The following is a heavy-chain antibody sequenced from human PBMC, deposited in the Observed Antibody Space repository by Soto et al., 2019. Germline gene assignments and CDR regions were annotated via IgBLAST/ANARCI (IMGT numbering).Heavy chain of an antibody. CDR3: VKSNRYGDYCFGWFDP. J-gene: IGHJ5*02. D-gene: IGHD4-17*01. Sequence: EVQLVESGGGVVRPGGSLRLSCAASGLTFDNDGMSWVRQVPGKGLEWVSGINWNGGSIGYADSVKGRFTISRDNAKNSLYLQMNSLRAEDTAFYHCVKSNRYGDYCFGWFDPWGQGTLVTVSS. V-gene: IGHV3-20*01. CDR1: GLTFDNDG. CDR2: INWNGGSI.